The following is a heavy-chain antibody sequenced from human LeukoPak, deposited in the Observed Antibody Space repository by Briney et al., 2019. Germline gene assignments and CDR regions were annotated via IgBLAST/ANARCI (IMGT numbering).Heavy chain of an antibody. D-gene: IGHD6-13*01. J-gene: IGHJ5*02. CDR1: GGSISSYY. V-gene: IGHV4-59*08. Sequence: SETLSLTCTVSGGSISSYYWSWIRQPPGKGLEWIGYIYYSGSTNYNPSLKSRVTISVDTSKNQFSLKLSSVTAADTAVYYCASISIAARGWFDPWGQGTLVTVSS. CDR2: IYYSGST. CDR3: ASISIAARGWFDP.